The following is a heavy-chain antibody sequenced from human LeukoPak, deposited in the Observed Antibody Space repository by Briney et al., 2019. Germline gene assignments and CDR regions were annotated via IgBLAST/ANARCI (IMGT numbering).Heavy chain of an antibody. CDR3: ASGYSYGRLFDN. Sequence: SETLSLTCTVSGGAISSYYWSWIRQPPGKGLEWIGYIYYSGSANSNPSLKSRVTISVDTSKKQFSLKLSSVTAADTAVYYCASGYSYGRLFDNWGQGTLVTVPS. J-gene: IGHJ4*01. CDR2: IYYSGSA. V-gene: IGHV4-59*01. D-gene: IGHD5-18*01. CDR1: GGAISSYY.